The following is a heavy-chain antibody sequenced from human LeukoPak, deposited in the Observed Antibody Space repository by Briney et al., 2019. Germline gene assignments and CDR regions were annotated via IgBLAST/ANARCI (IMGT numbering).Heavy chain of an antibody. CDR2: IYYDGSNK. D-gene: IGHD1-14*01. V-gene: IGHV3-30*02. CDR3: ATTDTTCY. J-gene: IGHJ4*02. Sequence: GGSLRLSCAASGFSFRHYGMHWVRQAPGKGLEWVAFIYYDGSNKYYADSVKGRFTISRDNSKNTLYLEINSLSADDTAVYYCATTDTTCYWGQGTLVTVSS. CDR1: GFSFRHYG.